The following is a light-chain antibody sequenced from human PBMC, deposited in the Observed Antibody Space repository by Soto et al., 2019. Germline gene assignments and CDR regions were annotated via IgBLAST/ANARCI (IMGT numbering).Light chain of an antibody. Sequence: MRQFPSSPSASVRDRVTITCRASQGISNFLAWYQKKPGKVPKLLIYAASTLQSGVPSRFSGSGSGTDFTLTISSLQPEDVATYYCQNYNSAPQTFGPG. CDR1: QGISNF. V-gene: IGKV1-27*01. CDR2: AAS. CDR3: QNYNSAPQT. J-gene: IGKJ3*01.